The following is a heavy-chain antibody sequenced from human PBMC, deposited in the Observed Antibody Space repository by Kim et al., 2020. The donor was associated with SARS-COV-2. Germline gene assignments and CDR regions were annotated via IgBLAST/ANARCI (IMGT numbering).Heavy chain of an antibody. Sequence: GESLKISCKGSGYSFTSYWIGWVRQMPGKGLEWMGIIYPGDSDTRYSPSFQGQVTISADKSISTAYLQWSSLKASDTAMYYCARREDSSGYYEAGAFDIWGQGTMVTVSS. CDR1: GYSFTSYW. CDR2: IYPGDSDT. D-gene: IGHD3-22*01. J-gene: IGHJ3*02. CDR3: ARREDSSGYYEAGAFDI. V-gene: IGHV5-51*01.